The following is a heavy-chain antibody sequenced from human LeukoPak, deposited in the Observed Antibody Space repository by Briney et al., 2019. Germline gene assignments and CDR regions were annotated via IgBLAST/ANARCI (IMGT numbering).Heavy chain of an antibody. J-gene: IGHJ5*02. V-gene: IGHV1-2*02. Sequence: ASVKVSCKASGYTFTGYYMHWVRQAPGQGLEWMGWINPNSGGTNYAQKFQGRVTMTRNTSISTAYMELSSLRSEDTAVYYCARGRITMVRGKNNWFDPWGQGTLVTVSS. CDR1: GYTFTGYY. D-gene: IGHD3-10*01. CDR2: INPNSGGT. CDR3: ARGRITMVRGKNNWFDP.